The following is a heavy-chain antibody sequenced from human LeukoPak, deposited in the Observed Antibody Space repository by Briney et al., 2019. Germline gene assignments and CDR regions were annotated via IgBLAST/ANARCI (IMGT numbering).Heavy chain of an antibody. CDR2: INHSGST. Sequence: SETLSLTCAVYGGSFSGYYWSWIRQPPGKGLEWIGEINHSGSTNYNPSLKSRVTISVDTSKNQFSLKLSSVTAADTAVYYCARERYYYGSGSYGYWGQGTLVTVSS. J-gene: IGHJ4*02. V-gene: IGHV4-34*01. D-gene: IGHD3-10*01. CDR3: ARERYYYGSGSYGY. CDR1: GGSFSGYY.